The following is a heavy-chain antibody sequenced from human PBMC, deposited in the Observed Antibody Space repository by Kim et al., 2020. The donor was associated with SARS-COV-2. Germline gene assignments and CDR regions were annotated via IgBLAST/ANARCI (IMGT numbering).Heavy chain of an antibody. Sequence: GTMSYAKKFQGRITMTSDTSTSTVNMELSSLRSEDTAVYYCARHFHGMDVWGQGTTVTVSS. D-gene: IGHD3-3*02. CDR2: GTM. J-gene: IGHJ6*02. V-gene: IGHV1-46*01. CDR3: ARHFHGMDV.